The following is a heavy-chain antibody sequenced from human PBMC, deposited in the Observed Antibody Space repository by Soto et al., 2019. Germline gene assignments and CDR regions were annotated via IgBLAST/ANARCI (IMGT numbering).Heavy chain of an antibody. CDR2: ISSNGGRT. D-gene: IGHD1-7*01. Sequence: GGSLRLSCAASGFTFSVYAMSWVRQAPGRGLEWVSAISSNGGRTFYADSLRGRFTISRDNSKSALYLQMNNLRAEDTAIYYCAKYSELPYEAYLQQWGQGTLVTVSS. V-gene: IGHV3-23*01. J-gene: IGHJ1*01. CDR3: AKYSELPYEAYLQQ. CDR1: GFTFSVYA.